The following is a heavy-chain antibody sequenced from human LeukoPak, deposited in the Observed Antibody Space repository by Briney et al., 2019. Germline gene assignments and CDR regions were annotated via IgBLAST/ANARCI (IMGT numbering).Heavy chain of an antibody. D-gene: IGHD3-3*01. CDR2: IYHSGST. CDR1: GGSISSYY. J-gene: IGHJ4*02. CDR3: AGPLQLRFLEY. Sequence: SETLSLTCTVSGGSISSYYWSWIRQPPGKGLEWIGYIYHSGSTNYNPSLKSRVTISVDTSKNQFSLKLSSVTAADTAVYYCAGPLQLRFLEYWGQGTLVTVSS. V-gene: IGHV4-59*08.